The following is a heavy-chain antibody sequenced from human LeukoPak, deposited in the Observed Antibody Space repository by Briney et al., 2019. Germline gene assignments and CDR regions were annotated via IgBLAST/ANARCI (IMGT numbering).Heavy chain of an antibody. J-gene: IGHJ4*02. CDR2: IKSKADGGTT. CDR3: TTVAMVRGIPFDY. CDR1: GVSFSNAW. V-gene: IGHV3-15*01. D-gene: IGHD3-10*01. Sequence: GGSLRLSCAASGVSFSNAWMSWVRQAPGKGLEWVGRIKSKADGGTTDYAAPVKGRFTISRDDSIHTLYLQMDSLKDEDTAVYYCTTVAMVRGIPFDYWGQGTLVTVSS.